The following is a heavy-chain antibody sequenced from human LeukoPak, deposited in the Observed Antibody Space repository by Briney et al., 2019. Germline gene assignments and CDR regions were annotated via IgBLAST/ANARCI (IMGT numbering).Heavy chain of an antibody. CDR3: ARRRYYDGSGYLE. Sequence: SETLSLTCSVSGDSVSRSDSYWDWIRQPPGKGLEWIGTIYYSGRTYYSPSLTSRVTMSVDPSNNQFSLNLRSVTAADTALYYCARRRYYDGSGYLEWGQGTLLSVSS. V-gene: IGHV4-39*01. CDR2: IYYSGRT. J-gene: IGHJ1*01. CDR1: GDSVSRSDSY. D-gene: IGHD3-22*01.